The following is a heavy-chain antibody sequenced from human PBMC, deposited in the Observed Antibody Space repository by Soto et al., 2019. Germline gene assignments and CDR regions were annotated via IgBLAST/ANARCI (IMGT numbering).Heavy chain of an antibody. Sequence: QVQLVESGGGVVQPGRSLRLSCAASGFTFSSYAMHWVRQAPGKGLEWVAVISYDGSNKYYADSVKGRFTISRDNSKNTLYLQITSLRDEDTVVYYCARDCPATLPAMTTAPECYYYGMDVWGQGTTVTVSS. CDR2: ISYDGSNK. D-gene: IGHD4-4*01. V-gene: IGHV3-30-3*01. CDR1: GFTFSSYA. CDR3: ARDCPATLPAMTTAPECYYYGMDV. J-gene: IGHJ6*02.